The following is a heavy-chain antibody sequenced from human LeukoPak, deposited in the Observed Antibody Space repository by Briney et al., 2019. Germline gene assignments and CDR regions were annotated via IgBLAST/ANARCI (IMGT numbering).Heavy chain of an antibody. J-gene: IGHJ6*02. CDR2: ISGSGGST. D-gene: IGHD3-22*01. Sequence: GRSLRLSCAASGFTFSSYAMHWVRQAPGKGLEWVSAISGSGGSTYYADSVKGRFTISRDNSKNTLYLQMNSLRAEDTAVYYCAKRMIVVGVHGMDVWGQGTTVTVSS. CDR1: GFTFSSYA. V-gene: IGHV3-23*01. CDR3: AKRMIVVGVHGMDV.